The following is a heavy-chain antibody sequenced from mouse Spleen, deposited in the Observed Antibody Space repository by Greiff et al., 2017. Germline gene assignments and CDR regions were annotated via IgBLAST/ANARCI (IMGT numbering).Heavy chain of an antibody. J-gene: IGHJ3*01. CDR3: ARLYGNRFAY. D-gene: IGHD2-1*01. V-gene: IGHV5-9*04. Sequence: EVQVVESGGGLVKPGGSLKLSCAASGFTFSSYTMSWVRQTPAKRLEWVATISSGGGNTYYPDSVKGRFTISRDNARNTLYLQMSSLRSEDTAMYYCARLYGNRFAYWGQGTLVTVSA. CDR2: ISSGGGNT. CDR1: GFTFSSYT.